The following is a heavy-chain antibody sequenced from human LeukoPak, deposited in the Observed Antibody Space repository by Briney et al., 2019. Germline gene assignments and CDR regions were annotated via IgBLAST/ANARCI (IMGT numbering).Heavy chain of an antibody. CDR2: IIPIFGTA. Sequence: PWASVKVSCKASGGTFSSYAIGWVRQAPGQGLEWMGGIIPIFGTANYAQKFQGRVTITTDESTSTAYMELSSLRSEDTAVYYCARVEMATFGYYFDYWGQGTLVTVSS. CDR3: ARVEMATFGYYFDY. V-gene: IGHV1-69*05. J-gene: IGHJ4*02. CDR1: GGTFSSYA. D-gene: IGHD5-24*01.